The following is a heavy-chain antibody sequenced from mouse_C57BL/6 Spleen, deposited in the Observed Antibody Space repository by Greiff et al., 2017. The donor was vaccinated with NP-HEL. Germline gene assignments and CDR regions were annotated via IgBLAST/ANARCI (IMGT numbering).Heavy chain of an antibody. CDR3: AIPYDYDEGNYAMDY. D-gene: IGHD2-4*01. Sequence: EVMLVESGGDLVKPGGSLKLSCAASGFTFSSYGMSWVRQTPDKRLEWVATISSGGSYTYYPDSVKGRFTISRDNAKNTLYLQMSSLKSEDTAMYYCAIPYDYDEGNYAMDYWGQGTSVTVSS. CDR2: ISSGGSYT. CDR1: GFTFSSYG. J-gene: IGHJ4*01. V-gene: IGHV5-6*02.